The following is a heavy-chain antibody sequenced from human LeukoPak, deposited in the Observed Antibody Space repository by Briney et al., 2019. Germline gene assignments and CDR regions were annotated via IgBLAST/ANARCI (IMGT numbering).Heavy chain of an antibody. CDR3: ARVGGSRDGFDAFDI. CDR1: GGTFSSYT. Sequence: SVKVSCKASGGTFSSYTISWVRQAPGQGLEWMGRIIPILGIANYAHKFRGRVTITADKSTSTAYMERTSLRSEDTAVYYCARVGGSRDGFDAFDIWGQGTMVTVSS. CDR2: IIPILGIA. J-gene: IGHJ3*02. V-gene: IGHV1-69*02. D-gene: IGHD5-24*01.